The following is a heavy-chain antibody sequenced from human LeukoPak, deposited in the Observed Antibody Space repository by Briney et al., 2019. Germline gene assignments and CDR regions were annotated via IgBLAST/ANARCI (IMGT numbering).Heavy chain of an antibody. Sequence: GGSLRLSCAVSGITLSNYGMSWVRQAPGKGLEWVAGISDSGGRTNYADSVKGRFTISRDNPKNTLYLQMNSLRAEDTAVYYCARGGITGTKAWFDYWGQGTLVTVSS. CDR3: ARGGITGTKAWFDY. J-gene: IGHJ4*02. CDR2: ISDSGGRT. CDR1: GITLSNYG. V-gene: IGHV3-23*01. D-gene: IGHD1-7*01.